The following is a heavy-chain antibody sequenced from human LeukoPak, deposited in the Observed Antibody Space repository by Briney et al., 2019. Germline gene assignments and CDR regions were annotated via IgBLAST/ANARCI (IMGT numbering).Heavy chain of an antibody. D-gene: IGHD3-3*01. CDR1: GYTFTSYG. CDR3: ARVTPRGALRPDFDY. V-gene: IGHV1-18*01. Sequence: ASVKVSCKASGYTFTSYGISWVRQAPGQGLEWMGWISAYNGNTNCAQKLQGRVTMTTDTSTSTAYMELRSLRSDDTAVYYCARVTPRGALRPDFDYWGQGTLVTVSS. J-gene: IGHJ4*02. CDR2: ISAYNGNT.